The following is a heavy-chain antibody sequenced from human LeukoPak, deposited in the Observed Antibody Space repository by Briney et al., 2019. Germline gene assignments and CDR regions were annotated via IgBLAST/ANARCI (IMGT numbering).Heavy chain of an antibody. V-gene: IGHV1-3*01. J-gene: IGHJ5*02. Sequence: ASVKVSCKASGYTFTSYAMHWVRQAPGQRLEWMGWINAGNGNTKYSQKFQGRVTITRDTSASTAYMELSSLRSEDTAVYYCARGGAFRSTQLNWFDPWGQGTLVTVSS. CDR3: ARGGAFRSTQLNWFDP. CDR1: GYTFTSYA. CDR2: INAGNGNT. D-gene: IGHD3-3*02.